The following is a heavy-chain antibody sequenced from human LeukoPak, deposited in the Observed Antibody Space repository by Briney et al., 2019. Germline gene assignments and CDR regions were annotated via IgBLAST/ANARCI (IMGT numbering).Heavy chain of an antibody. CDR2: INHSGST. Sequence: PSETLSLTCAVYGGSFSGYYWSWIRQPPGKGLEWIGEINHSGSTNYNPSLKSRVTISVDTSKNQFSLKLSSVTAADTAVYYCARADASYGEDSGYFDYWGQGTLVTVSS. D-gene: IGHD4-17*01. CDR3: ARADASYGEDSGYFDY. J-gene: IGHJ4*02. V-gene: IGHV4-34*01. CDR1: GGSFSGYY.